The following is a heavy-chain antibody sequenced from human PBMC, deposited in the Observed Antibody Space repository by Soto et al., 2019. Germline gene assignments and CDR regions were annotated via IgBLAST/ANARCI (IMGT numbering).Heavy chain of an antibody. CDR3: ARSSDSGYEVYYYYGMDV. CDR2: IYPGDSDT. Sequence: PGESLKVSCKGSGYSFTSYWIGWVRKMHGKGLEWMGIIYPGDSDTRYSPSFQGQVTISADKSISTAYLQWSSLKASDTAMYYCARSSDSGYEVYYYYGMDVWGQGTTVTGSS. D-gene: IGHD5-12*01. V-gene: IGHV5-51*01. J-gene: IGHJ6*02. CDR1: GYSFTSYW.